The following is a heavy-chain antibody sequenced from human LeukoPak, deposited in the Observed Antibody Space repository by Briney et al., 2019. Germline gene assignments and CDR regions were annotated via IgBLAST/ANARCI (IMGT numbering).Heavy chain of an antibody. V-gene: IGHV3-21*01. CDR2: MSSGSRYI. CDR1: GFTFSSYS. D-gene: IGHD3-3*01. CDR3: ARDRPTGASRLFVVQ. Sequence: GSLRLSCAASGFTFSSYSMTWVRQAPGKGLEWVSSMSSGSRYIYYADSVRGRFTISRDNAKNSLYLLMNSLRAEDTAVYYCARDRPTGASRLFVVQWGQGTLVTVSS. J-gene: IGHJ4*02.